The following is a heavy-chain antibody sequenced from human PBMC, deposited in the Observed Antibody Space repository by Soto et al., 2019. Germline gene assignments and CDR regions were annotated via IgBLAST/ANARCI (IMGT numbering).Heavy chain of an antibody. CDR1: GGSFSGYY. Sequence: SETLSLTCAVYGGSFSGYYWTWIRQPPGTGLEWIGEINHSGSTNYNPSLKSRVTISVDTSKNQFSLKLTSVTAADTAVYYCASDKLTGLFDYWGQGTLVNVSS. V-gene: IGHV4-34*01. CDR2: INHSGST. D-gene: IGHD2-8*02. CDR3: ASDKLTGLFDY. J-gene: IGHJ4*02.